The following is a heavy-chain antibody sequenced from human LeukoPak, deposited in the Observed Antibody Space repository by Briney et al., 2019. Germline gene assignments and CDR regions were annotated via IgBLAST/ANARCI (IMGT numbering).Heavy chain of an antibody. Sequence: PSGTLSLTCSVSGDSISNYYWTWFRQPPGKGLEGIGYIFYTGSTNYNPSLTSRGTMSVATSKNNFSLKLHSVTAADTALYFYARVIRSSGLYYWGQGTLFTVSS. D-gene: IGHD3-10*01. J-gene: IGHJ4*02. CDR2: IFYTGST. CDR1: GDSISNYY. V-gene: IGHV4-59*01. CDR3: ARVIRSSGLYY.